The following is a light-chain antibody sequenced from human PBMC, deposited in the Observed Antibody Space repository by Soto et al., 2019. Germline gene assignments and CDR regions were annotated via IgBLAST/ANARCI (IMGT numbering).Light chain of an antibody. V-gene: IGLV1-44*01. CDR1: NSNIGSNA. CDR3: AAWDDTLNGVL. J-gene: IGLJ2*01. Sequence: QSVLTQPPSASETPGQRVTISCSGSNSNIGSNAVNWYQQLPGTAPKLLIYSINQRPSGVPDRFSGSKSGTSASLAISGLQSEDEADYYCAAWDDTLNGVLFGGGTKVTVL. CDR2: SIN.